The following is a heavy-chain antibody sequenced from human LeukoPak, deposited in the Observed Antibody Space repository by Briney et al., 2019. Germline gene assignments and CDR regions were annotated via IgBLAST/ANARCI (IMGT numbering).Heavy chain of an antibody. V-gene: IGHV3-66*01. CDR2: IYSGGST. J-gene: IGHJ4*02. CDR3: ARGGYSGYDSYDY. Sequence: GGSLRLSCAASGFSVSSNYMSWVRQAPGKGLEWVSVIYSGGSTYYADSVKGRFTISRDNSKNTLYLQMNSLRAEDMAVYYCARGGYSGYDSYDYWGQGTLVTVSS. D-gene: IGHD5-12*01. CDR1: GFSVSSNY.